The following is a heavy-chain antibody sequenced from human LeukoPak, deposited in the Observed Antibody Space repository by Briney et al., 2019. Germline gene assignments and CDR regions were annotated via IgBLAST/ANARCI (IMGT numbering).Heavy chain of an antibody. D-gene: IGHD6-13*01. Sequence: GGSLRLSCAASGFTFSSYGMHWVRQAPGKGLEWVAVISYDGSNKYYADSVKGRFTISRDNSKNTLYLQMNSLRAEDTAVYYCAKDPRIAAAGTPSQPDYWGQGTLVTVSS. CDR2: ISYDGSNK. J-gene: IGHJ4*02. CDR1: GFTFSSYG. CDR3: AKDPRIAAAGTPSQPDY. V-gene: IGHV3-30*18.